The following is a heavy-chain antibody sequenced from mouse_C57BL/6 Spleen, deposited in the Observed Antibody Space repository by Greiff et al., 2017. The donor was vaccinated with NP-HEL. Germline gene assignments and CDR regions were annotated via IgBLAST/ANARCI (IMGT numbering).Heavy chain of an antibody. CDR1: GFSLTSYG. CDR2: IWSDGST. Sequence: QVQLKESGPGLVAPSQSLSITCTVSGFSLTSYGVHWVRQPPGKGLEWLVVIWSDGSTTYNSALKSRLSISKDNSKSQVFLKMISLQTDDTAMYYWARHHGSSYYYAMDYWGQGTSVTVSS. D-gene: IGHD1-1*01. J-gene: IGHJ4*01. CDR3: ARHHGSSYYYAMDY. V-gene: IGHV2-6-1*01.